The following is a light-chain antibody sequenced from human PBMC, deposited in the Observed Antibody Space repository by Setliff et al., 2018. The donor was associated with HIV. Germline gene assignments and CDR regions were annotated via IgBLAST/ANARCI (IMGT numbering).Light chain of an antibody. J-gene: IGLJ2*01. V-gene: IGLV2-23*02. CDR2: EDN. Sequence: QSALTQPAAVSGSPGQSITISCTGSSSNIGNYNLVSWYQQVPGKAPRLMIFEDNKRPSGVSDRFSGSKSGYPASLTISGLQAGDAADYYCCSYAGRNTFHMIFGGGTKVTVL. CDR1: SSNIGNYNL. CDR3: CSYAGRNTFHMI.